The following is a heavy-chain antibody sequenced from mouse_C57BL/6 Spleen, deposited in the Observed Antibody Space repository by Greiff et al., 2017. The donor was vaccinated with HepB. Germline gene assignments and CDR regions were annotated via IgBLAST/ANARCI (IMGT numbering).Heavy chain of an antibody. D-gene: IGHD1-1*01. V-gene: IGHV5-17*01. CDR3: ARHYYGSSGYWYFEV. CDR1: GFTFSDYG. CDR2: ISSGSSTI. J-gene: IGHJ1*03. Sequence: EVKLVESGGGLVKPGGSLKLSCAASGFTFSDYGMHWVRQAPEKGLEWVAYISSGSSTIYYADTVKGRFTISRDNAKNTLFLQMTSLRSEDTAMYYCARHYYGSSGYWYFEVWGTGTTVTVSS.